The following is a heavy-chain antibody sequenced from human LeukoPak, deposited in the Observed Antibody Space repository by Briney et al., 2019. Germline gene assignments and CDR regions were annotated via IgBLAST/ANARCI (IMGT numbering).Heavy chain of an antibody. V-gene: IGHV3-33*01. CDR2: IWYDGSNK. CDR3: ARVYDSTSWAFDI. J-gene: IGHJ3*02. CDR1: GFTFSSYG. D-gene: IGHD3-22*01. Sequence: QSGGSLRLSCAASGFTFSSYGMHWVRQAPGKGLEWVAVIWYDGSNKYYADSVKGRFTISRDNSKNTLYLQTNSLRAEDTAVYYCARVYDSTSWAFDIWGQGTMVTVSS.